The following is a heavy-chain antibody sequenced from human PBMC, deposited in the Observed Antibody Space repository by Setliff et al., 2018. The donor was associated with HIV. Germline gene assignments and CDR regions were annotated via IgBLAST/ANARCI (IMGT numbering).Heavy chain of an antibody. D-gene: IGHD5-18*01. V-gene: IGHV1-46*01. Sequence: PGPSVKVSCKASGYTFTSYYVHFVRQAPGQGPEWMGIINPNGGSTNYAQKFEGRVAMTADTSTNNVHMYLSSLRFEDTAIYYCARGGPGSSFGYDWFDPWGQGTPVTVSS. CDR2: INPNGGST. J-gene: IGHJ5*02. CDR1: GYTFTSYY. CDR3: ARGGPGSSFGYDWFDP.